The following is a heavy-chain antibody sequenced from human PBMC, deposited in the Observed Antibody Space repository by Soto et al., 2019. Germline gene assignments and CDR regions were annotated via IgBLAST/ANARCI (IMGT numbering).Heavy chain of an antibody. D-gene: IGHD6-13*01. V-gene: IGHV3-23*01. CDR1: GFTFSSYA. CDR3: EKENGYSSSWFEFDY. CDR2: ISGSGGST. J-gene: IGHJ4*02. Sequence: EVQLLESGGGLVQPGGSLRLSCAASGFTFSSYAMSWVRQAPGKGLEWVSAISGSGGSTYYADSVKGRFTISRDNSKNTLYLQMNSLGAEDTAVYYCEKENGYSSSWFEFDYWGQATLVTVSS.